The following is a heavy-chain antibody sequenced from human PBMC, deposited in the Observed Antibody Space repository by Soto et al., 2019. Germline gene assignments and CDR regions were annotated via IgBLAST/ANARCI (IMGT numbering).Heavy chain of an antibody. CDR3: ARGSSVYESSGYAFDY. CDR2: IKQDGSEK. Sequence: PVGSLRLSCAASGFTFSSYWMSWVRQAPGKGLEWVANIKQDGSEKYYVDSVKGRFTISRDNAKNSLYLQMNSLRAEDTAVYYCARGSSVYESSGYAFDYWGQGSLVTVSS. D-gene: IGHD3-22*01. J-gene: IGHJ4*02. V-gene: IGHV3-7*01. CDR1: GFTFSSYW.